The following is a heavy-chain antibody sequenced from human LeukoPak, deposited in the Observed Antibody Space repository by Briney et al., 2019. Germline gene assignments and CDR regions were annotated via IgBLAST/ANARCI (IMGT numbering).Heavy chain of an antibody. V-gene: IGHV4-34*01. CDR1: GGAFSGYY. CDR3: ARGLRCGGGSCYP. Sequence: SETLSLTCAVYGGAFSGYYWSWIRQPPGKGLEWIGEINHSGSTNYNPSLKNRVTISVDTSKNQFSLKLTSVTAADTAVYYCARGLRCGGGSCYPWDQGTLVTVSS. D-gene: IGHD2-15*01. CDR2: INHSGST. J-gene: IGHJ5*02.